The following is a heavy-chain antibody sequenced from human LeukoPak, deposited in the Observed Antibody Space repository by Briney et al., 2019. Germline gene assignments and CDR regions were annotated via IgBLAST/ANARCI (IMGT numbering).Heavy chain of an antibody. CDR1: GGSISSSSYY. D-gene: IGHD5-18*01. CDR3: ARALKVGYSYGLDY. CDR2: IYYSGST. Sequence: SETLSLTCTVSGGSISSSSYYWSWIRQPPGKGLEWIGYIYYSGSTNYNPSLKSRVTISVDTSKNQFSLKLSSVTAADTAVYYCARALKVGYSYGLDYWGQGTLVTVSS. V-gene: IGHV4-61*01. J-gene: IGHJ4*02.